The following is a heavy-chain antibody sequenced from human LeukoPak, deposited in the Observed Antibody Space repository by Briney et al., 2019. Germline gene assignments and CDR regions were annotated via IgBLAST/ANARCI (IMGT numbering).Heavy chain of an antibody. D-gene: IGHD2-2*01. Sequence: SETLSLTCTVSGGSISSYYWSWIRQPAGKGLEWIGRIYTSGSTNYNPSLKSRVTISVDTSKNQFSLNLTSVTTADTAVYYCARVSCSSTSCPRRDALDVWGQGTMVTVSS. CDR2: IYTSGST. V-gene: IGHV4-4*07. J-gene: IGHJ3*01. CDR1: GGSISSYY. CDR3: ARVSCSSTSCPRRDALDV.